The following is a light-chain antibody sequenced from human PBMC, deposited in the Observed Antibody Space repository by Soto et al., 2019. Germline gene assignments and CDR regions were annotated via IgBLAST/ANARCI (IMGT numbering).Light chain of an antibody. Sequence: QSVRTQLPSASGSTGQRVRISWAGGSANIGGSSVSWYQHLPGTAPKLLIYTNSRRPSGVPDRFSGSKSGTSASLTISGPQSEDEAFYYCAAWDYSLSAYVFGTGTKVTV. CDR1: SANIGGSS. J-gene: IGLJ1*01. V-gene: IGLV1-44*01. CDR3: AAWDYSLSAYV. CDR2: TNS.